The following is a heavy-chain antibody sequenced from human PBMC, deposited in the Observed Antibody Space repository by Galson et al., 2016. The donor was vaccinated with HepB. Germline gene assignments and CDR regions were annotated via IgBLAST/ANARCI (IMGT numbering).Heavy chain of an antibody. V-gene: IGHV5-51*01. CDR2: IFTADSDT. J-gene: IGHJ4*02. CDR3: ARRHRYVDD. CDR1: GYTFTSFW. Sequence: QSGAEVKKPGESLRISCQGSGYTFTSFWIDWVRQKPGKGLEWMGAIFTADSDTRYSPSAQGQVTISVDVSINTAFLQWNSLEASDAAMYYCARRHRYVDDWGRGTVVTVSS.